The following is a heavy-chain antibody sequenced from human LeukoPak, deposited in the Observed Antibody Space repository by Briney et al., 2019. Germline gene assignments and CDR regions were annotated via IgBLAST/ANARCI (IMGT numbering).Heavy chain of an antibody. V-gene: IGHV3-30*04. CDR2: ISYDGDNK. Sequence: GRSLRLFCAASGFTFSNYAMHWVRQAPGKRLEWVAVISYDGDNKFYADSVKGRFTISRDNSKNMLYLQMNRLRAEDTAVYYCARDQLGFDIWGQGTIVTVSS. D-gene: IGHD1-1*01. J-gene: IGHJ3*02. CDR3: ARDQLGFDI. CDR1: GFTFSNYA.